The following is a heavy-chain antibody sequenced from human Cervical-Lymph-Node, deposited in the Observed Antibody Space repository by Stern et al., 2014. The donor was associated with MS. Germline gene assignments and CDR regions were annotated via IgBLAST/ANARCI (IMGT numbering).Heavy chain of an antibody. CDR2: INAGNGNT. J-gene: IGHJ6*02. CDR3: ARGPLRYFDWLPMYGMDV. V-gene: IGHV1-3*01. Sequence: VQLVQSGAEVKKPGSSVKVSCKASGGTFSSYAISWVRQAPGQGLEWMGWINAGNGNTKYSQKFQGRVTITRDTSASTAYMELSSLRSEDTAVYYCARGPLRYFDWLPMYGMDVWGQGTTVTVSS. D-gene: IGHD3-9*01. CDR1: GGTFSSYA.